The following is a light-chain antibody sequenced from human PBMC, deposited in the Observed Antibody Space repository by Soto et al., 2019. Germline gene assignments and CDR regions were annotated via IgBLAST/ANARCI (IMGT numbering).Light chain of an antibody. Sequence: QSVLTQTPSASGTPGQRVTISCSGRSSNIGNNIVNWYQQLPGTAPRRLIHSNNRRPSGVPDRFSGSKSGTSASLAINGLQSEDEADYYCQSYDTSLRAYVFGTGTKVTVL. V-gene: IGLV1-44*01. CDR2: SNN. J-gene: IGLJ1*01. CDR3: QSYDTSLRAYV. CDR1: SSNIGNNI.